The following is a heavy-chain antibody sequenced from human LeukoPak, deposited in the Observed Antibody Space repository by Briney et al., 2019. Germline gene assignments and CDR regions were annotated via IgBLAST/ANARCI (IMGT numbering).Heavy chain of an antibody. Sequence: ASVKVSCKASGYTFTSYDINWVRQATGQGLEWMGWMNPNSGNTGYAQKFQGRVTMTRNTSISTAYMELSSLRSDDTAVYYCARDVVITGGWFDPWGQGTLVTVSS. CDR1: GYTFTSYD. J-gene: IGHJ5*02. CDR3: ARDVVITGGWFDP. V-gene: IGHV1-8*01. D-gene: IGHD3-22*01. CDR2: MNPNSGNT.